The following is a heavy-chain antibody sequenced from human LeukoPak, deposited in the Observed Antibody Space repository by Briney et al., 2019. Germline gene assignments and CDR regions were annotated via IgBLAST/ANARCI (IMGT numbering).Heavy chain of an antibody. CDR2: IDNSGST. J-gene: IGHJ6*03. D-gene: IGHD3-16*01. Sequence: SETLSLTYTVSGGSISSTGYYWTWIRQPAGKGLEWIGHIDNSGSTNCNPSLKSRVTISVDTSKNQFSLNLTSVTAADTAVYYCARDCEFCDLLFYMNVWGKGTTVTVSS. CDR1: GGSISSTGYY. V-gene: IGHV4-61*09. CDR3: ARDCEFCDLLFYMNV.